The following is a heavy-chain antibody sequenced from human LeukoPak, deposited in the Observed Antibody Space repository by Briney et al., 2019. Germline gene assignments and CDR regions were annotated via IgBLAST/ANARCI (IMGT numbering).Heavy chain of an antibody. V-gene: IGHV1-69*13. CDR2: IIPIFGTA. CDR1: GGTFSSYA. Sequence: GASVKVSCKASGGTFSSYAISWVRQAPGQGLEWMGGIIPIFGTANYAQKFQGRVTITADESTSTAYMELSSQRSEDTAVYYCASSEYSSGWYGHYYYYGMDVWGQGTTVTVSS. D-gene: IGHD6-19*01. CDR3: ASSEYSSGWYGHYYYYGMDV. J-gene: IGHJ6*02.